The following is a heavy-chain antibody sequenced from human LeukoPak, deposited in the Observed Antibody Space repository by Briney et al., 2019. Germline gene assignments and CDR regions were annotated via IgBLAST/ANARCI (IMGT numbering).Heavy chain of an antibody. CDR2: IKEDGSEK. J-gene: IGHJ4*02. CDR3: ARDESGPAY. Sequence: QPGGSLRLSCAASGFTFSIYWMTWVRQAPGKGLEWVANIKEDGSEKYYVDSVKGRFTISRDNAKNSLYLQMNSLRAEDTALYYCARDESGPAYWGQGTLVTVSS. V-gene: IGHV3-7*01. D-gene: IGHD3-3*01. CDR1: GFTFSIYW.